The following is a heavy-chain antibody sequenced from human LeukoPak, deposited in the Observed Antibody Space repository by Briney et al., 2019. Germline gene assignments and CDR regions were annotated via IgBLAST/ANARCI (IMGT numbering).Heavy chain of an antibody. J-gene: IGHJ5*02. CDR3: ARCTCRTATSGWCLWLDP. D-gene: IGHD6-19*01. Sequence: GGSLRLSCKGSGFTLSNYAMSWVRQAPGKGLEWVSAIGIGGGGPHYADSVRGRFTISSDHSRNTLYLQMSSLTAEDTALYYCARCTCRTATSGWCLWLDPWGQGTLVTVSS. V-gene: IGHV3-23*01. CDR1: GFTLSNYA. CDR2: IGIGGGGP.